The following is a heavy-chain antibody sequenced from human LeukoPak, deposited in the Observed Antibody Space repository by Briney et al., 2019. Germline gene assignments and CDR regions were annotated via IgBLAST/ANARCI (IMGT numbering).Heavy chain of an antibody. Sequence: GGSLRLSCAVSGFTVGASYMSWVRQAPGKGLEWVSYISSSGSTIYYADSVKGRFTISRDNAKNSLYLQMNSLRAEDTAVYYCARGGSYLSAFDIWGQGTMVTVSS. D-gene: IGHD1-26*01. CDR2: ISSSGSTI. J-gene: IGHJ3*02. CDR3: ARGGSYLSAFDI. CDR1: GFTVGASY. V-gene: IGHV3-11*01.